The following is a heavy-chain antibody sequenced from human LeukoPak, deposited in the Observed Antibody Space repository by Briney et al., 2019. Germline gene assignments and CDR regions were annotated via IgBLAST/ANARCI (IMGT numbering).Heavy chain of an antibody. J-gene: IGHJ3*02. CDR3: ARDQVPELYCSSTSCYAGFAFDI. CDR2: IRYDGSNK. CDR1: GFTFSSDG. D-gene: IGHD2-2*01. V-gene: IGHV3-30*02. Sequence: GGALSLSCAASGFTFSSDGMHWVRPAPGKGLGWGAFIRYDGSNKYYADSVKGRFTISRDNSKNTLYLQMNSLRAEDTAVYYCARDQVPELYCSSTSCYAGFAFDIWGQGTMVTVSS.